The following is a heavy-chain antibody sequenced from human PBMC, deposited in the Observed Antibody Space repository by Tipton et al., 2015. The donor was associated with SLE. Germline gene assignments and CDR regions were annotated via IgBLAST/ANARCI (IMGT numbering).Heavy chain of an antibody. Sequence: SLRLSCEAYGFTFSRRWMSWVRQAPGKGLEWVANIKQDGGERYYLDSVKGRFTISRDNAKNSLYLQMNSLRAEDTAVYYCVPERGGDCFGSRPWGQGTLGPVSS. CDR2: IKQDGGER. V-gene: IGHV3-7*01. J-gene: IGHJ1*01. CDR3: VPERGGDCFGSRP. CDR1: GFTFSRRW. D-gene: IGHD2-21*02.